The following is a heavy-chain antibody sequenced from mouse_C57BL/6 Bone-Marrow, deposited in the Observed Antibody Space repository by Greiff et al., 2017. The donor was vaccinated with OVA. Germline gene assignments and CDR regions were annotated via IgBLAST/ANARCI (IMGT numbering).Heavy chain of an antibody. J-gene: IGHJ3*01. Sequence: VQLQQSGPVLVKPGASVKMSCKASGYTFTDYYMNWVKQSHGKSLEWIGVINPYNGGTSYNQKFKGKATLTVDKSSSTAYMELNSLTSEDSAVYYCARSTGEGSRWCAYWGQGTLVTVSA. D-gene: IGHD1-1*01. V-gene: IGHV1-19*01. CDR1: GYTFTDYY. CDR3: ARSTGEGSRWCAY. CDR2: INPYNGGT.